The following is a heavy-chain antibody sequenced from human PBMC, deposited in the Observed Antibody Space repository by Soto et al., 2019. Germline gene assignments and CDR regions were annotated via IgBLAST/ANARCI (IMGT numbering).Heavy chain of an antibody. J-gene: IGHJ4*02. CDR1: GGSISSYY. V-gene: IGHV4-59*01. CDR3: ARDQSGYYWDY. D-gene: IGHD3-22*01. CDR2: IHYTGST. Sequence: ASETLSLTCTVSGGSISSYYWSWIRQPPGKGLEWIGYIHYTGSTNYNPSLKSRVTISVVTSKNQFSLKLSSVTAADTAVYYCARDQSGYYWDYWGQGTLVTVSS.